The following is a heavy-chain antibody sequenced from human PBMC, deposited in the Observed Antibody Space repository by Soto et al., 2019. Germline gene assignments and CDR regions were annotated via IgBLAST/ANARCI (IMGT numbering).Heavy chain of an antibody. Sequence: GSLRLSCAASGFTFSSYWMSWVRQAPGKGLEWVANIKQDGSEKYYVDSVKGRFTISRDNAKNSLYLQMNSLRAEDTAVYYCAREGDIVVVPAALPGYYYYMDVWGKGTTVTVSS. CDR3: AREGDIVVVPAALPGYYYYMDV. CDR1: GFTFSSYW. CDR2: IKQDGSEK. D-gene: IGHD2-2*01. V-gene: IGHV3-7*01. J-gene: IGHJ6*03.